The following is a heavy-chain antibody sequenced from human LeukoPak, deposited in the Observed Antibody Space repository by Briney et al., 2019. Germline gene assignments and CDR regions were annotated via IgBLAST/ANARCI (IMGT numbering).Heavy chain of an antibody. CDR3: ARVDISMIDH. CDR1: GYTFTGYY. V-gene: IGHV1-2*02. Sequence: ASVKVSCKASGYTFTGYYIHWVRQAPGQGLEWMGYINPNTGDTNYAQEFQGRVTLSRDTSITTVYMDLSRLRSDDTAVYYCARVDISMIDHWGQGTLVTVSS. J-gene: IGHJ4*02. D-gene: IGHD2-2*03. CDR2: INPNTGDT.